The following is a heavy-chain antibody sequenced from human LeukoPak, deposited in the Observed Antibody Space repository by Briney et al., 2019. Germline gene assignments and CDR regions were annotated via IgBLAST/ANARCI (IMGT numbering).Heavy chain of an antibody. D-gene: IGHD2-8*02. Sequence: GASLRLSCAGSGFALKSYSLSWVRQAPGKGLEWVSSISSTSAYIYYADSVKGRFTISRDNVDNVVYLQMNSLGAEDTAVYYCARVAVSGPTGWFDSWGQGTLVIVSS. J-gene: IGHJ5*01. CDR1: GFALKSYS. CDR2: ISSTSAYI. CDR3: ARVAVSGPTGWFDS. V-gene: IGHV3-21*01.